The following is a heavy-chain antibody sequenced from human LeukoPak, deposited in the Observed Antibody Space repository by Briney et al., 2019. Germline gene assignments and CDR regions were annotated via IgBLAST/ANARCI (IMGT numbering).Heavy chain of an antibody. CDR2: ISAYNGNT. V-gene: IGHV1-18*01. CDR3: ARDGSGSYLYYYYGMDV. D-gene: IGHD3-10*01. J-gene: IGHJ6*02. Sequence: ASVKVSCKASGYTFTGYDINWVRQAPGQGLEWMGWISAYNGNTNYAQKLQGRVTMTTDTSTSTAYMELRSLRSDDTAVYYCARDGSGSYLYYYYGMDVWGQGTTVTVSS. CDR1: GYTFTGYD.